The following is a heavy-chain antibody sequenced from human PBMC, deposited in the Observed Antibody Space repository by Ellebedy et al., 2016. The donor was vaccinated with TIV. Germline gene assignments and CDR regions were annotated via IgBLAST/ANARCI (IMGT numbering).Heavy chain of an antibody. V-gene: IGHV3-74*01. CDR1: GFSFSTYW. CDR3: VKGGRWTSGLAPE. J-gene: IGHJ4*02. D-gene: IGHD3-16*01. CDR2: VNTDGSRT. Sequence: GGSLRLXXAASGFSFSTYWMHWVRQAPGKGLMWVSYVNTDGSRTDYADSVKGRFTVSRDNAKGTLYLQMNSLRDEDTAVYYCVKGGRWTSGLAPEWGQGTLVTVSS.